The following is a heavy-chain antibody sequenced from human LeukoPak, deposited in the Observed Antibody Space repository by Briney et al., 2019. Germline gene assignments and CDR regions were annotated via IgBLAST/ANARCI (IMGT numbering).Heavy chain of an antibody. J-gene: IGHJ3*02. CDR1: GFTFSSYA. CDR2: ISYDGSNK. D-gene: IGHD6-19*01. Sequence: GGSLRLSCAASGFTFSSYAMHWVRQAPGKGLEWVAVISYDGSNKYYADSVKGRFTISRDNSKNTLYLQMNSLRAEDTAVYYCAGEGLLCSSGWYEGDAFDIWGQGTMVTVSS. V-gene: IGHV3-30-3*01. CDR3: AGEGLLCSSGWYEGDAFDI.